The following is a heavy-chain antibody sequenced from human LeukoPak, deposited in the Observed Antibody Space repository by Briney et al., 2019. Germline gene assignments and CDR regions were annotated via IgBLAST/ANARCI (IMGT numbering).Heavy chain of an antibody. D-gene: IGHD4-17*01. V-gene: IGHV3-7*01. CDR1: GFSFSTYW. Sequence: GGSLRLSCAASGFSFSTYWMSWVRQGPGKGLEWVAPIWPDGSDKKYVDSVRDRFTISRDNAKNSLYLQMNSLSADDTAVYFCARLFGGVTTFDYWGQGALVTVSS. CDR3: ARLFGGVTTFDY. CDR2: IWPDGSDK. J-gene: IGHJ4*02.